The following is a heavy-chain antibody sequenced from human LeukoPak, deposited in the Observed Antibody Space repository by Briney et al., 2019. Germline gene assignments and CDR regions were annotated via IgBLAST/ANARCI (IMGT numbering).Heavy chain of an antibody. J-gene: IGHJ4*02. CDR3: ARDDTRYSVIF. CDR2: IWYDGSNK. V-gene: IGHV3-33*01. D-gene: IGHD5/OR15-5a*01. Sequence: GGSLRLSCAASGFTFSSYGMHWARQAPGKGLEWVAVIWYDGSNKYYADSVKGRFTISRDNSKNTLYLQMNSLRAEDTAVYYCARDDTRYSVIFWGQGTLVTVSS. CDR1: GFTFSSYG.